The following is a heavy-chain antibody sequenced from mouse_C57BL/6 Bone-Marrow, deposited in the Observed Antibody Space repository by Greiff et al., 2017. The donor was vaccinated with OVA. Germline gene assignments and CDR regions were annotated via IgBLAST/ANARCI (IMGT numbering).Heavy chain of an antibody. CDR3: ARGAIVPSYWYFDV. CDR1: GFTFSDYY. Sequence: EVMLVESEGGLVQPGSSMKLSCTASGFTFSDYYMAWVRQVPEKGLEWVANINYDGSSTYYLDSLKSRFIISRDNAKNILYLQMSSLKSEDTATYYCARGAIVPSYWYFDVWGTGTTVTVSS. J-gene: IGHJ1*03. V-gene: IGHV5-16*01. CDR2: INYDGSST. D-gene: IGHD2-5*01.